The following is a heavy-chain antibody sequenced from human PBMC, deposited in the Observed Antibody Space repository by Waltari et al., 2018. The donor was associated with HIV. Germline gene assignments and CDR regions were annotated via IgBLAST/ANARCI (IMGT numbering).Heavy chain of an antibody. J-gene: IGHJ6*02. CDR1: GITFVELP. V-gene: IGHV3-9*01. CDR3: VKDGASTIFGVLNGMDV. Sequence: VQLVESGVGSVQPATSRRLPCRASGITFVELPMPWVRQPPGKGLEWVSGISWNSGDIAYADSVKGRFTISRDNTKNSLFLQMNSVRVEDTTLDYCVKDGASTIFGVLNGMDVWGQGTTVTVSS. CDR2: ISWNSGDI. D-gene: IGHD3-3*01.